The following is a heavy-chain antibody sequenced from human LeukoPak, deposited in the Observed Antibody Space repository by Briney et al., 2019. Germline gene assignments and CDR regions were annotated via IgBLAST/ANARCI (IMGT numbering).Heavy chain of an antibody. CDR2: ISGSGGST. V-gene: IGHV3-23*01. CDR3: AKARIAAAGRGGDFDY. J-gene: IGHJ4*02. Sequence: GRSLRLSCAASGFTFSSYAMSWVRQAPGKGLEWVSAISGSGGSTYYADSVKGRFTISRDNSKNTLYLQMNSLRAEDTAVYYCAKARIAAAGRGGDFDYWGQGTLVTVSS. CDR1: GFTFSSYA. D-gene: IGHD6-13*01.